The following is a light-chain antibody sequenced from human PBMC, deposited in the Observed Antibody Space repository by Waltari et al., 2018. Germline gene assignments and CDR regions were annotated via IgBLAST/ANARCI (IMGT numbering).Light chain of an antibody. CDR3: QQYNNWPPDT. CDR2: GAS. Sequence: EIVMTQSPATLSVSPGERATLSCRASHSVSSHLAWYQQKPGQAPRLRIYGASTRATGIPARFSGSGSGKEFTLTISSLQSEDFAVYYCQQYNNWPPDTFGQGTRLEIK. CDR1: HSVSSH. V-gene: IGKV3-15*01. J-gene: IGKJ5*01.